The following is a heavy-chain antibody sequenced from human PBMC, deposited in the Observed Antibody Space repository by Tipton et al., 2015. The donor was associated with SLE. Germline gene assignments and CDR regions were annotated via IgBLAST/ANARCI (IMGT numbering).Heavy chain of an antibody. CDR1: GYTFTSYD. Sequence: QVQLVQSGAEVKKPGASVKVSCKASGYTFTSYDINWVRQATGQGLEWMGWMNPNSGNTGYAQKFQGRVTITRNTSISTAYMELSSLRSEDTAVYYCARGKKFTIFGVAISYYYYMDVWGKGTTVTVSS. J-gene: IGHJ6*03. V-gene: IGHV1-8*03. CDR2: MNPNSGNT. CDR3: ARGKKFTIFGVAISYYYYMDV. D-gene: IGHD3-3*01.